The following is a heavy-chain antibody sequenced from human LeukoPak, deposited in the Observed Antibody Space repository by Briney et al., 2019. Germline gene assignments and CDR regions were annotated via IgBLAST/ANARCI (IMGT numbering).Heavy chain of an antibody. CDR2: INHIGST. J-gene: IGHJ4*02. Sequence: SETLFLTCAVYGGSFNHYYWSWIRQPPGKGLEWIGEINHIGSTSYNPSLKSRVTISVDTSKNQFSLKLSSVTAADTAVYYCARDGVSFESGDYVSGFDYWGQGTLVTVSS. V-gene: IGHV4-34*01. CDR1: GGSFNHYY. CDR3: ARDGVSFESGDYVSGFDY. D-gene: IGHD4-17*01.